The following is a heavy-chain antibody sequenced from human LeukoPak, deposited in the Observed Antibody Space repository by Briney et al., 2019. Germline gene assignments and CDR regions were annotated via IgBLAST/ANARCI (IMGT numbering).Heavy chain of an antibody. J-gene: IGHJ6*02. CDR3: ARDPINIYSYGMDV. CDR1: GYTFTSHG. D-gene: IGHD2-21*01. CDR2: INAGNGNG. V-gene: IGHV1-3*01. Sequence: ASVKVSCKASGYTFTSHGMNWVRQAPGQRLEWMGWINAGNGNGQYSQKFQGRATITRDTSASTVYMELSSLRSEDTAVYYCARDPINIYSYGMDVWGQGTTVTVAS.